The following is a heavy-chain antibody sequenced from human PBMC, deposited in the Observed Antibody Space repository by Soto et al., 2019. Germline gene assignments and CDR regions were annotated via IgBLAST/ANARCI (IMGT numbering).Heavy chain of an antibody. CDR3: SRDAVVIRGVLAEIDY. Sequence: SETLSLTCTVTCGSVSSGSYYWSWIRQPPGKGLEWIGYIDYSGHTNYNPSLKSRVTISVDTSKNQFSLKLRSMTAADTAVYYCSRDAVVIRGVLAEIDYWGQGALVTVSS. J-gene: IGHJ4*02. CDR2: IDYSGHT. V-gene: IGHV4-61*01. D-gene: IGHD3-10*01. CDR1: CGSVSSGSYY.